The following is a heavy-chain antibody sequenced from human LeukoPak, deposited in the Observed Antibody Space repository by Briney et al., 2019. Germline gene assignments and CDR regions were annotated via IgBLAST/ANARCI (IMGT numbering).Heavy chain of an antibody. Sequence: SETLSLTCTVSGGSISSYYWSWIRQPAGKGLEWIGRIYTSGSTNYNPSLKSRVTISVDTSKDQFSLKLSSVTAADTAVYYCARDLGYYDSSGYYSYMDVWGKGTTVTVSS. CDR1: GGSISSYY. CDR3: ARDLGYYDSSGYYSYMDV. J-gene: IGHJ6*03. CDR2: IYTSGST. V-gene: IGHV4-4*07. D-gene: IGHD3-22*01.